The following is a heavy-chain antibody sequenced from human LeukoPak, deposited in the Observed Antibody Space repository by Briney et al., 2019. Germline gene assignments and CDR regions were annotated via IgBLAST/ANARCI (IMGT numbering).Heavy chain of an antibody. CDR3: AKDHDILTGYLGDY. CDR2: INGDGSDT. D-gene: IGHD3-9*01. CDR1: GFTFSNYA. V-gene: IGHV3-74*01. J-gene: IGHJ4*02. Sequence: GGSLRPSCAASGFTFSNYAMHWVRQAPGKGLVWVSSINGDGSDTRYADSVRGRFTISRDNSKNTLYLQMNSLRAEDTAVYYCAKDHDILTGYLGDYWGQGTLVTVSS.